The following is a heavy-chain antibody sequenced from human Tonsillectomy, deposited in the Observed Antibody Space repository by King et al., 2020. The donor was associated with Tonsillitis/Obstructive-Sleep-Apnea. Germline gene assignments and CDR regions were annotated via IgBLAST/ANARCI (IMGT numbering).Heavy chain of an antibody. CDR1: GITFSSYA. CDR3: AKAMVQGIIITIFDY. J-gene: IGHJ4*02. D-gene: IGHD3-10*01. V-gene: IGHV3-23*04. Sequence: VQLVESGGGLVQPGGSLRLSCAASGITFSSYAMSWVRQAPGKGLEWVSTISGGGGSTYYADSVKGRFTISSDNSKHTLYLQMNSLRAEDTAVYYFAKAMVQGIIITIFDYWGQGTLVTVSS. CDR2: ISGGGGST.